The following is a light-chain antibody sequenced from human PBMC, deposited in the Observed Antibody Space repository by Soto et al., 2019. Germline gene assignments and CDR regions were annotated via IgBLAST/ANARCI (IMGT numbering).Light chain of an antibody. CDR3: QTWDTGTVV. V-gene: IGLV4-69*01. CDR2: LNSDGSH. J-gene: IGLJ2*01. Sequence: QLVLTQSPSASASLGASVKLTCTLSSGHSSYAIAWHQQQPEKGPRYLMKLNSDGSHSKGDGIPDRFSASTSGAERYLTISSLQSEDEADYYCQTWDTGTVVFGGGTKVTVL. CDR1: SGHSSYA.